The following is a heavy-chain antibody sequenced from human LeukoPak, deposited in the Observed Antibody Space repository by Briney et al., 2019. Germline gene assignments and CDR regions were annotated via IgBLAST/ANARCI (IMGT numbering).Heavy chain of an antibody. CDR2: INPNSDGT. J-gene: IGHJ4*02. CDR1: GYTFTGYY. Sequence: ASVKVSCKTSGYTFTGYYMHWVREAPGQGLERMGWINPNSDGTNYAQRLQGRVTMTRDTSISTAYMELSRLTSDATAVYYCASPVVGATRGPLDFLGQGNLVTVSS. CDR3: ASPVVGATRGPLDF. V-gene: IGHV1-2*02. D-gene: IGHD1-26*01.